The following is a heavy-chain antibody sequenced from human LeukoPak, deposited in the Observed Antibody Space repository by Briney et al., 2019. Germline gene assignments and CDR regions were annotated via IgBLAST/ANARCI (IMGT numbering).Heavy chain of an antibody. D-gene: IGHD6-19*01. CDR3: AILAVASDFDY. Sequence: PGGSLRLSCAVSGFPFSIYEMNWVRQAPGKGLEWVSNIGSSGTTIYYADSVKGRFSISRDNAKSSLYLQMNSLRVEDTAVYYCAILAVASDFDYWGQGALVTASS. J-gene: IGHJ4*02. CDR2: IGSSGTTI. CDR1: GFPFSIYE. V-gene: IGHV3-48*03.